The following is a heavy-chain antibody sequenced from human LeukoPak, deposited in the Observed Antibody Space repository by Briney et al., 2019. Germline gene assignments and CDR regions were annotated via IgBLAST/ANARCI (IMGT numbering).Heavy chain of an antibody. V-gene: IGHV3-23*01. CDR3: AKDRSIAARPSAFDI. J-gene: IGHJ3*02. D-gene: IGHD6-6*01. Sequence: GGPLRLSCAASGFTFSSYSMSWVRQAPGKGLEWVSAISGSGGSTYYADSVKGRFTISRDNSKNTLYLQMNSLRAEDTAVYYCAKDRSIAARPSAFDIWGQGTMVTVSS. CDR1: GFTFSSYS. CDR2: ISGSGGST.